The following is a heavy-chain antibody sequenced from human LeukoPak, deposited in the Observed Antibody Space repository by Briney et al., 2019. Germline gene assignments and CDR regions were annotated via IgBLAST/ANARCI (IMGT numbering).Heavy chain of an antibody. CDR1: GFTFSSYA. CDR3: AKDRGPYSSSSFWFDP. V-gene: IGHV3-23*01. J-gene: IGHJ5*02. Sequence: GGSLRLSCAASGFTFSSYAMSWVRQAPGKGLEWVSAISGSGGSTYYADSVKGRFTISRDNSKNTLYLQMNSLRAEDTAVYYCAKDRGPYSSSSFWFDPWGQGTLVTVSS. D-gene: IGHD6-6*01. CDR2: ISGSGGST.